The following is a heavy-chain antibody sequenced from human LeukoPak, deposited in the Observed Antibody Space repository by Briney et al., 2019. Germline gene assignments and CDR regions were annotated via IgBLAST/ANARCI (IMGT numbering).Heavy chain of an antibody. V-gene: IGHV3-15*01. Sequence: GGSLRLSCAASGFTFSNAWMSWVRQAPGKGLEWVGRIKSKTDGGTTDYAAPVKGRFTISRDDSKNTLYLQMNSLKTEDTAVYYCTTERSLRAGRKYYFDYWGQGTLVTVSS. CDR1: GFTFSNAW. CDR2: IKSKTDGGTT. J-gene: IGHJ4*02. CDR3: TTERSLRAGRKYYFDY.